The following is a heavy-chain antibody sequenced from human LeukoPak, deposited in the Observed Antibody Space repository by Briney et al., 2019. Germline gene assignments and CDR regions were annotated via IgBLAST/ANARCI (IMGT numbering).Heavy chain of an antibody. J-gene: IGHJ4*02. CDR2: INPNSGGT. CDR3: ARGGSYGSRSSYDPFDY. Sequence: GASVKVSCKASGDTFTSYYMHWVRQAPGQGLEWMGWINPNSGGTNYAQKFQGRVTMTRDTSISTAYMELSRLRSDDTAVYYCARGGSYGSRSSYDPFDYWGQGTLVTVSS. V-gene: IGHV1-2*02. D-gene: IGHD3-10*01. CDR1: GDTFTSYY.